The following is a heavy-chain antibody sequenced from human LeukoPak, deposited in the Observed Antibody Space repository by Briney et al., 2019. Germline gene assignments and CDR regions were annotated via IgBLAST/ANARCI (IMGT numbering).Heavy chain of an antibody. CDR3: AGGRVGRRYSSGWYKGPFDY. CDR2: KNQSGPT. D-gene: IGHD6-19*01. CDR1: GGGFSGVY. J-gene: IGHJ4*02. V-gene: IGHV4-34*01. Sequence: SETLSLTCAVYGGGFSGVYWGGIPPRPGEGRERIGEKNQSGPTNYIPALNNRGTISVNTSNKQFSLKVSSVTAADTAVYYCAGGRVGRRYSSGWYKGPFDYWGQGTLVTVSS.